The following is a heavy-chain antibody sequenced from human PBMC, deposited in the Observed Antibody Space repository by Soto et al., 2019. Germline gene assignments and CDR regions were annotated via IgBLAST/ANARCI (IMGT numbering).Heavy chain of an antibody. D-gene: IGHD3-10*01. CDR2: IWYDGSNK. CDR3: ARDLDYYGSGSEAYYFDY. Sequence: LRLSCAASGFTFSSYGMPWVRQAPGKGLEWVAVIWYDGSNKYYADSVKGRFTISRDNSKNTLYLQMNSLRAEDTAVYYCARDLDYYGSGSEAYYFDYWGQGTLVTVSS. J-gene: IGHJ4*02. V-gene: IGHV3-33*01. CDR1: GFTFSSYG.